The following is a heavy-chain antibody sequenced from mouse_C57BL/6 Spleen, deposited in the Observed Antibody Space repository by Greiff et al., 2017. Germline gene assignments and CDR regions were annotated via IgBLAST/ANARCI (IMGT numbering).Heavy chain of an antibody. CDR1: GYTFTSYW. CDR3: ARRNYYGSSYFDY. J-gene: IGHJ2*01. CDR2: IDPSDSYT. D-gene: IGHD1-1*01. V-gene: IGHV1-50*01. Sequence: VQLQQPGAELVKPGASVKLSRKASGYTFTSYWMQWVKQRPGQGLEWIGEIDPSDSYTNYNQKFKCKATLTVDTSSSTAYMQLSSLTSEDSAVYYCARRNYYGSSYFDYWGQGTTLTVSS.